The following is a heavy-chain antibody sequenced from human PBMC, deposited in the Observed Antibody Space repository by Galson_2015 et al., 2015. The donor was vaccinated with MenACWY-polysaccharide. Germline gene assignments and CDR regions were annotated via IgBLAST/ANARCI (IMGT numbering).Heavy chain of an antibody. D-gene: IGHD3-22*01. V-gene: IGHV1-8*01. CDR2: MNPNSGKT. CDR3: ARIEGDSSGYFSWFDP. CDR1: GYTFTSYD. J-gene: IGHJ5*02. Sequence: SVKVSCKASGYTFTSYDINWVRQATGQGLEWMGWMNPNSGKTGYAQKFQGRVTMTRSTSISTAYMDLSSLRSEDTAVHYCARIEGDSSGYFSWFDPWGQGTLVTVSS.